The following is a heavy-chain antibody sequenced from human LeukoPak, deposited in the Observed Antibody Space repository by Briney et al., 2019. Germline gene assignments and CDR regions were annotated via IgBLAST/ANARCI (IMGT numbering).Heavy chain of an antibody. J-gene: IGHJ4*02. D-gene: IGHD1-26*01. CDR1: GFTFDDYA. CDR2: ISWNSGSI. V-gene: IGHV3-9*01. CDR3: AKQSWELLFDY. Sequence: GRSLRLSCAASGFTFDDYAMHWVRQAPGKGLEWVSGISWNSGSIGYADSVKGRFTISRDNAKNSLYLQMNSLRAEDTALYYCAKQSWELLFDYWGRGTVVTVSS.